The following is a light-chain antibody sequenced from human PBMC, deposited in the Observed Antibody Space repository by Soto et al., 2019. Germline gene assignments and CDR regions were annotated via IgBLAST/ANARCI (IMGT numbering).Light chain of an antibody. CDR2: AAS. J-gene: IGKJ1*01. CDR1: QGISSY. V-gene: IGKV1-8*01. CDR3: QQYYSYSWT. Sequence: AIRMTQSPSSFSASTGDRVTITCRASQGISSYLAWYQQKPGKAPKLLIFAASTLQSGVPSRFSGSGSGTDFTLTISCLQSEDLATYYCQQYYSYSWTFAQGTNVDIK.